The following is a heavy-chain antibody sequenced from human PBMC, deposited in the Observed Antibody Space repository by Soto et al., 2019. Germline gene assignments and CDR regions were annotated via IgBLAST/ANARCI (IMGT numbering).Heavy chain of an antibody. V-gene: IGHV4-39*01. D-gene: IGHD1-26*01. Sequence: SETLSLTCTVSGGSISSSSYYWGWIRQPPGKGLEWIGSIYYSGSTYYNPSLKSRVTISVDTSKNQFSLKLTSVTAADTAVYYCARTGWERTGYFDYWGQGTLVTVSS. J-gene: IGHJ4*02. CDR1: GGSISSSSYY. CDR2: IYYSGST. CDR3: ARTGWERTGYFDY.